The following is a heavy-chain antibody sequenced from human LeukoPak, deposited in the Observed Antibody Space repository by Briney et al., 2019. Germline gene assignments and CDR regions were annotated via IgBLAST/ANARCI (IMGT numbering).Heavy chain of an antibody. CDR3: ARSDIGELLHY. D-gene: IGHD1-26*01. CDR2: INAGNGNT. Sequence: ASVKASCKASGYTFTSYAMHWVRQAPGQRLEWMGWINAGNGNTKYSQKFQGRVTITRETSASTAYMGLSSLRSEDTAVYYCARSDIGELLHYWGQGTLVTVSS. CDR1: GYTFTSYA. V-gene: IGHV1-3*01. J-gene: IGHJ4*02.